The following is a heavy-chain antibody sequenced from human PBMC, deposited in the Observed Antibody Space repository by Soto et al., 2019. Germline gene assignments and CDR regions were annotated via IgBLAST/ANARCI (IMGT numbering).Heavy chain of an antibody. Sequence: GGSLRLSCAASGFTFSSYAMSWVRQAPGKGLEWVSATSGSGGSTYYTDSVKGRFTISRDNSKNTLYLQMNSLRAVDTAVYYCAKAHVEMATIFAFDIWGQGTMVTVSS. CDR1: GFTFSSYA. CDR3: AKAHVEMATIFAFDI. J-gene: IGHJ3*02. V-gene: IGHV3-23*01. D-gene: IGHD5-12*01. CDR2: TSGSGGST.